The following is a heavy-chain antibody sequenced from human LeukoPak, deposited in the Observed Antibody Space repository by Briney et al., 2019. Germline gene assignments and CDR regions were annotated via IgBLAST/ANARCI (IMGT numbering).Heavy chain of an antibody. CDR1: GGSFSGYY. J-gene: IGHJ4*02. CDR2: INHSGST. Sequence: SETLSLTCAVYGGSFSGYYWSWIRQPPGKGLEWIGEINHSGSTNYNPSLKSRVSISVDTSKNQFSLKLSSVTAADTAVYYCARCLLFGVTSYYFDYWGQGTLVTVSS. V-gene: IGHV4-34*01. CDR3: ARCLLFGVTSYYFDY. D-gene: IGHD3-3*01.